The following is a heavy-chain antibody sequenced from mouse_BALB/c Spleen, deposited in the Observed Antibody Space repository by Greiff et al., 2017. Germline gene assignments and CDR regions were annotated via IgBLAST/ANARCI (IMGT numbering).Heavy chain of an antibody. V-gene: IGHV1-80*01. Sequence: GQLQESGAELVRPGSSVKISCKASGYAFSSYWMNWVKQRPGQGLEWIGQIYPGDGDTNYNGKFKGKATLTADKSSSTAYMQLSSLTSEDSAVYFCARFPYKGYFDYWGQGTTLTVSS. D-gene: IGHD1-3*01. CDR2: IYPGDGDT. J-gene: IGHJ2*01. CDR1: GYAFSSYW. CDR3: ARFPYKGYFDY.